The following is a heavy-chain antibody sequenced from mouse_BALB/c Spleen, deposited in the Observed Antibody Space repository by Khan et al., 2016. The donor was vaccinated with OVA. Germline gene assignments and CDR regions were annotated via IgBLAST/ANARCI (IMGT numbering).Heavy chain of an antibody. CDR3: ASGRLLLRYPDYFDY. Sequence: EVKLLESGPGLLKPSQSLSLTCTVTGYSITSDYAWNWIRQFPGNKLGWMAYIGSSGSSTYNPSLRSRISITRDTSKNQFFLQLNSVTTEDTATCYCASGRLLLRYPDYFDYWGQGTTLTVSS. CDR1: GYSITSDYA. D-gene: IGHD1-1*01. J-gene: IGHJ2*01. V-gene: IGHV3-2*02. CDR2: IGSSGSS.